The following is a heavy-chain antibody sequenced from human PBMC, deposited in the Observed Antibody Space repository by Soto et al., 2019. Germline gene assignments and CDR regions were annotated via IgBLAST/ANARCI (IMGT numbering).Heavy chain of an antibody. CDR3: AKILSMVTSYYYGMDV. D-gene: IGHD4-17*01. Sequence: GGSLRLSCAASGFTFSTYPMIWVRQAPGKGLECVGSISDSGANTYYADSVRGRFTISRDNSKNTLYLQMNSLRDDDTAVYYCAKILSMVTSYYYGMDVWGHGTTVTAP. CDR2: ISDSGANT. J-gene: IGHJ6*02. V-gene: IGHV3-23*01. CDR1: GFTFSTYP.